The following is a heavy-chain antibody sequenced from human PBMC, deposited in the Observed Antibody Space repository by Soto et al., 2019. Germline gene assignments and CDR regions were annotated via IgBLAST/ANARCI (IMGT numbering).Heavy chain of an antibody. V-gene: IGHV1-18*01. CDR3: ASSLRVGYGLGAESD. CDR2: ISAYNGNT. J-gene: IGHJ4*02. Sequence: QVQLVQSGAEVKKPGASVKVSCKASGYTFTSYGISWVRQAPGQGLEWMGWISAYNGNTNYAQKLQGRVTMTTDTTTSTSYMERGSQRSDDTAVDYCASSLRVGYGLGAESDWGQGTLVTVSS. D-gene: IGHD5-18*01. CDR1: GYTFTSYG.